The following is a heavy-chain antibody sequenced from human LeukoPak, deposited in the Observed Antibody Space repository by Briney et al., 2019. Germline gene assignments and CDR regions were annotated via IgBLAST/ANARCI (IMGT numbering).Heavy chain of an antibody. CDR1: GGSISSSSYY. D-gene: IGHD1-26*01. CDR3: ARQWWELLSFDY. V-gene: IGHV4-39*01. J-gene: IGHJ4*02. CDR2: IYYSGST. Sequence: PSETLSLNCTVSGGSISSSSYYWGWIRQPPGKGLEWIGSIYYSGSTYYNPSLKSRVTISVDTSKNQFSLKLSSVTAADTAVYYCARQWWELLSFDYWGQGTLVTVSS.